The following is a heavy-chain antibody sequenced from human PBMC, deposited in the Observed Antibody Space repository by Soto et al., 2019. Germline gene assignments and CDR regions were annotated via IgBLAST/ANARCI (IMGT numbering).Heavy chain of an antibody. Sequence: GGSLRLSCAAAGFTFSSYWMHWVRQAPGKGLVWVSRINGDGSNTFYADSVKGRFTISRDNAKNTVYLQMNSLRAEDTAVYYCARGIQYRYGMDVSGQGTTVTVSS. CDR2: INGDGSNT. CDR3: ARGIQYRYGMDV. V-gene: IGHV3-74*01. D-gene: IGHD4-4*01. CDR1: GFTFSSYW. J-gene: IGHJ6*02.